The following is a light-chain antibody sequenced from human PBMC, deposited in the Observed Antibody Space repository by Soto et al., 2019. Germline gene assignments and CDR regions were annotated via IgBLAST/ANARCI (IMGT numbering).Light chain of an antibody. CDR3: LPYNNWWP. CDR1: LSVSVY. Sequence: VTQSQATLSLCPGERATLSCRTSLSVSVYLDWYQQKPGQAPRLLISDASNRATGIPARFSGSGSGTDFTLTISSLEPEDFPVYYCLPYNNWWPFAQGTKVDIK. V-gene: IGKV3-11*01. CDR2: DAS. J-gene: IGKJ1*01.